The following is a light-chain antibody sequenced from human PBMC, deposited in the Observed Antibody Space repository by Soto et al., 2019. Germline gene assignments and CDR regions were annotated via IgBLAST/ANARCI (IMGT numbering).Light chain of an antibody. V-gene: IGKV3-15*01. J-gene: IGKJ5*01. CDR2: GAY. Sequence: EIVMTQSPATLSVSPGEGATLPCRASENVDTNLAWYQHKPGQAPRLLIYGAYTRAAGVPDRFSGSGSGTEFTLTISRLESEDVAVYYCQKCPKWPRIPLGPGKRLELK. CDR3: QKCPKWPRIP. CDR1: ENVDTN.